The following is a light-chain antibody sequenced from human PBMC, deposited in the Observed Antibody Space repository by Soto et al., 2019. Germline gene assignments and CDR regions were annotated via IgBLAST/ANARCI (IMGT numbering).Light chain of an antibody. J-gene: IGKJ2*01. Sequence: EIVMTQSPATLSVSPGERATLSCRASQSVSSNLAWYQQKPGQAPRLLIYGASTRATGIPARFSGSGSGTEFILTISSLQPEYLAVYIFQQYNNRPLYTFGQGTKLEIK. V-gene: IGKV3-15*01. CDR3: QQYNNRPLYT. CDR1: QSVSSN. CDR2: GAS.